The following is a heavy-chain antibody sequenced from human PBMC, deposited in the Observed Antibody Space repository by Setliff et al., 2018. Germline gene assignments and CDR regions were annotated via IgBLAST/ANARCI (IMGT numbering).Heavy chain of an antibody. CDR2: IYYTGSP. CDR3: ARVDFTMIQGVIGH. Sequence: SETLSLTCTVSGGSISGYYWSWIRQPPGKGLEWIGNIYYTGSPSYSPSLRSRGTISVDTSKNQFSLKLTSVTAADTAVYYCARVDFTMIQGVIGHWGQGTLVTVSS. J-gene: IGHJ1*01. CDR1: GGSISGYY. V-gene: IGHV4-59*12. D-gene: IGHD3-10*01.